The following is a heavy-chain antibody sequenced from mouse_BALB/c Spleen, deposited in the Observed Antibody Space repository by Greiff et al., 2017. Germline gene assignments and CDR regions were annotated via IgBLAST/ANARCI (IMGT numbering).Heavy chain of an antibody. V-gene: IGHV1-9*01. J-gene: IGHJ4*01. CDR3: ARYERLRRDYYAMDY. CDR2: ILPGSGST. CDR1: GYTFSSYW. D-gene: IGHD2-4*01. Sequence: VKLQESGAELMKPGASVKISCKATGYTFSSYWIEWVKQRPGHGLEWIGEILPGSGSTNYNEKFKGKATFTADTSSNTAYMQLSSLTSEDSAVYYCARYERLRRDYYAMDYWGQGTSVTVSS.